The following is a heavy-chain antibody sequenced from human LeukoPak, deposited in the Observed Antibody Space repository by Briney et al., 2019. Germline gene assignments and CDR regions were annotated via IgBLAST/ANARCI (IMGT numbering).Heavy chain of an antibody. CDR3: ARDLRSWWFGESHNWFDP. CDR2: ISSSGSTI. CDR1: GFTFSSYE. D-gene: IGHD3-10*01. J-gene: IGHJ5*02. Sequence: GGSLRLSCAASGFTFSSYEMNWVRQAPGKGLEWVSYISSSGSTIYYADSVKGRFTISRDNAKYSLYLQMNSLRAEDTAVYYCARDLRSWWFGESHNWFDPWGQGTLVTVSS. V-gene: IGHV3-48*03.